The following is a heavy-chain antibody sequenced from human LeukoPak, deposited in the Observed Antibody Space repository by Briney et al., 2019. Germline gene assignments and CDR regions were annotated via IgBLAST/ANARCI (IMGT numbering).Heavy chain of an antibody. V-gene: IGHV4-38-2*02. Sequence: PSETLSLTCAVSGYSISSGYYWGWIRQPPGKGLEWIGSIYHSGSTYYNPSLKSRVTISVDTSKNQFSLKLSSVTAADTAVYYCAREDGSGSFDYWDQGTLVTVSS. CDR3: AREDGSGSFDY. J-gene: IGHJ4*02. CDR2: IYHSGST. D-gene: IGHD3-10*01. CDR1: GYSISSGYY.